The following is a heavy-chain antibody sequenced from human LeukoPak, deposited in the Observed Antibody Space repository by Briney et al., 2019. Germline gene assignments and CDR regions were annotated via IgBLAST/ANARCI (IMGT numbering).Heavy chain of an antibody. V-gene: IGHV4-30-2*01. Sequence: PSETLSLTCTVSGDAITSDRSAWNWVRQPPGRGLEWIGCIYDRGPAYYNPSLKSRFTISVDRPKNQFFLNVTSLTAADTAVYYCARARQASGLFNSWGQGTLVVVSS. J-gene: IGHJ5*01. CDR2: IYDRGPA. CDR1: GDAITSDRSA. D-gene: IGHD3-10*01. CDR3: ARARQASGLFNS.